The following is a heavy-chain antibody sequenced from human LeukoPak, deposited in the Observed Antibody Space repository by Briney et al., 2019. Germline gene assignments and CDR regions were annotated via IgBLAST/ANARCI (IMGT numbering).Heavy chain of an antibody. J-gene: IGHJ4*02. CDR2: IYSGSRS. CDR3: ARVPDTGDYYFEY. CDR1: GFPPSRNY. Sequence: PGGALRLSCAPSGFPPSRNYMSWVRQAPGEGLGWGSIIYSGSRSYYEDSVKGRFTISRHNSENTLYLQMNSLRVEDTAVYYCARVPDTGDYYFEYWGQGTLVTVSS. D-gene: IGHD4-17*01. V-gene: IGHV3-53*04.